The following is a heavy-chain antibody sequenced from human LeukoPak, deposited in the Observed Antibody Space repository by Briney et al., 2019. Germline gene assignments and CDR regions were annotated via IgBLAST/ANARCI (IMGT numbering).Heavy chain of an antibody. J-gene: IGHJ4*02. CDR1: GGTFSSYA. CDR3: AREDSRSGYYNYFDY. CDR2: IIPIFGTA. D-gene: IGHD3-3*01. V-gene: IGHV1-69*06. Sequence: ASVKVSCKASGGTFSSYAISWVRQAPGQGLEWMGGIIPIFGTAHYAQKFQGRVTITADKSTSTAYMELSSLRSEDTAVYYCAREDSRSGYYNYFDYWGQGTLVTVSS.